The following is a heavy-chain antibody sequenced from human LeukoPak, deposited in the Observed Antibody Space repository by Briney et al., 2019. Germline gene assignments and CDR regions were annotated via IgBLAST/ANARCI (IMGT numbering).Heavy chain of an antibody. CDR1: GGSISSSSYY. D-gene: IGHD3-3*01. Sequence: SETLSLTCTVSGGSISSSSYYWGWIRQPPGKGLEWIGGIYYSGSTYYNPSLKSRVTISVDTSKSQFSLKLSSVTAADTAVYYCAIPTHYDFWSGYYNGWYFDLWGRGTLVTVSS. V-gene: IGHV4-39*01. CDR2: IYYSGST. CDR3: AIPTHYDFWSGYYNGWYFDL. J-gene: IGHJ2*01.